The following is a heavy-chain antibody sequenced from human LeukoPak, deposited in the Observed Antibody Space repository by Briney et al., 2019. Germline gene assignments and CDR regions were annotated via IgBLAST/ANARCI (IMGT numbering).Heavy chain of an antibody. V-gene: IGHV3-53*01. J-gene: IGHJ5*02. D-gene: IGHD3-10*01. CDR3: ARDLWEYYYGSGSQMGGRTNWFDP. Sequence: GGSLRLCCAASGFTVSSNYMSWVRQAPGKGLEWVSVIYSGGSTYYADSVKGRFTISRDNSKNTLYLQMNSLRAEDTAVYYCARDLWEYYYGSGSQMGGRTNWFDPWGQGTLVTVSS. CDR2: IYSGGST. CDR1: GFTVSSNY.